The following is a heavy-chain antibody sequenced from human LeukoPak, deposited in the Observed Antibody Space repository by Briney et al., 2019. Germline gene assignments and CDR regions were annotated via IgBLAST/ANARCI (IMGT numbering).Heavy chain of an antibody. CDR3: TSDFG. CDR1: GFTLSNAW. CDR2: MKSEASGGTP. J-gene: IGHJ3*01. V-gene: IGHV3-15*01. Sequence: GGSLRLSCEVSGFTLSNAWIHWVRQAPGKGLEWVGRMKSEASGGTPDYVAPVIGRFTISRDDSKNTLCLQMNSLKTEDGGVYYCTSDFGWGQGTMVTVSS. D-gene: IGHD3-10*01.